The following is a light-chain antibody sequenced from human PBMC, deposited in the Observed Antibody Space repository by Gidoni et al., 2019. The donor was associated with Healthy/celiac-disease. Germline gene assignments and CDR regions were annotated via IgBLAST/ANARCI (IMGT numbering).Light chain of an antibody. Sequence: DSQMTQSPSSLSASVGDRVTITCRASQSISSYFSCYQQKPAKAPQLLIYAASSLHSGVPSRFSGSGSCTDFTLPISSLQPEDFSTVYCRQSYSTPLTFGGGTKVEIK. CDR2: AAS. V-gene: IGKV1-39*01. CDR1: QSISSY. CDR3: RQSYSTPLT. J-gene: IGKJ4*01.